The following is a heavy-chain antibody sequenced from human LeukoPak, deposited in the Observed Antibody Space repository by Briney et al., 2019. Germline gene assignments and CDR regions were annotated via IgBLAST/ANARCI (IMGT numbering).Heavy chain of an antibody. CDR1: GGSFSGYY. D-gene: IGHD2-2*01. CDR2: INHSGST. Sequence: SETLSLTCAVYGGSFSGYYWSWIHQPPGKGLEWIGEINHSGSTNYNPSLKSRVTISVDTSKNRFSLKLSSVTAADTAVYYCAREMRYCSSTSCRKDYFDYWGQGTLVTVSS. J-gene: IGHJ4*02. V-gene: IGHV4-34*01. CDR3: AREMRYCSSTSCRKDYFDY.